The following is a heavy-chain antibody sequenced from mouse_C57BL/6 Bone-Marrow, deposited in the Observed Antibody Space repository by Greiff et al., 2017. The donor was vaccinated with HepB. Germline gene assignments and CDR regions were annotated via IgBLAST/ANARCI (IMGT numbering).Heavy chain of an antibody. J-gene: IGHJ4*01. Sequence: VKLMESGPELVKPGASVKISCKASGYAFSSSWMNWVKQRPGKGLEWIGRIYPGDGDTNYNGKFKGKATLTADKSSSTAYMQLSSLTSEDSAVYFCARGYYGNYVFYAMDYWGQGTSVTVSS. CDR3: ARGYYGNYVFYAMDY. V-gene: IGHV1-82*01. D-gene: IGHD2-1*01. CDR2: IYPGDGDT. CDR1: GYAFSSSW.